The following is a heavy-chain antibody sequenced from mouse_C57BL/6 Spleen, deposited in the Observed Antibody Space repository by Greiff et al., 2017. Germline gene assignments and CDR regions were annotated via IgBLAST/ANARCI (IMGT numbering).Heavy chain of an antibody. Sequence: EVQLQQSGPELVKPGASVKMSCKASGYTFTDYNMHWVKQSHGKSLEWIGYINPNNGGTSYNQKFKGKATLTVNKSSSTADMELRSLTSEESAVYYWGRREEWDGWDFEGWGTGTTVTVAS. CDR3: GRREEWDGWDFEG. D-gene: IGHD4-1*01. J-gene: IGHJ1*03. CDR2: INPNNGGT. V-gene: IGHV1-22*01. CDR1: GYTFTDYN.